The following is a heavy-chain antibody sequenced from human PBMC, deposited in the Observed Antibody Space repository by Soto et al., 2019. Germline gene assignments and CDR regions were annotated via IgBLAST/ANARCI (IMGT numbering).Heavy chain of an antibody. J-gene: IGHJ4*02. Sequence: PXDSLTISCKGSGYSFTSYWIGLVRQMPGKGLEWMGIIYPGDSDTRYSPSFQGQVTISADKSISTAYLQWSSLKASDTAMYYCARSITVVTQYYFDYWGQGTLVTVSS. D-gene: IGHD2-15*01. CDR1: GYSFTSYW. V-gene: IGHV5-51*01. CDR3: ARSITVVTQYYFDY. CDR2: IYPGDSDT.